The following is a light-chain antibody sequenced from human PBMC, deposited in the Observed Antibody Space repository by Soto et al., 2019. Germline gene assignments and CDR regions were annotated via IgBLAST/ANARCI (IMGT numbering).Light chain of an antibody. CDR3: QQYGKSPLT. CDR2: GAS. Sequence: DIVLTQSPGTLSLSPGERATLSCRASQSGSGTYLARYQQKPGQAPRLLISGASRRATGIPDRFSGSGSGTDFTLTISSLEPEDFAVYYCQQYGKSPLTFGGGTKVDIK. CDR1: QSGSGTY. J-gene: IGKJ4*01. V-gene: IGKV3-20*01.